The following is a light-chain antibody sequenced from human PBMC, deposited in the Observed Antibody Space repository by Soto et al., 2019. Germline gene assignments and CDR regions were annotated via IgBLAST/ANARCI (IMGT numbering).Light chain of an antibody. J-gene: IGLJ1*01. CDR1: SRDVGSYNL. CDR3: CSFAGSSTYV. Sequence: SALPQPASVSGSPGQSITISCTGTSRDVGSYNLVSWYQQHPGNAPKLIIYEGTKRPSGVSYRFSGSKSGNTASLTISGLQEEDEGDYHCCSFAGSSTYVFGTGTKVTVL. V-gene: IGLV2-23*01. CDR2: EGT.